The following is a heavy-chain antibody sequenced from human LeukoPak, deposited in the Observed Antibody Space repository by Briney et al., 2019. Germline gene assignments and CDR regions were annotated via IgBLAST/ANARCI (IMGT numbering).Heavy chain of an antibody. Sequence: SETLSLTCTVSGGSISSYYWNWIRQPAGKGLEWIGRIYTSESTNYNPSLKSRVTILVDTSKNQFSLQLSSVTAADTAVYYCAKMTTVTSFDYWGQGTLVTVSS. CDR2: IYTSEST. CDR3: AKMTTVTSFDY. V-gene: IGHV4-4*07. D-gene: IGHD4-17*01. CDR1: GGSISSYY. J-gene: IGHJ4*02.